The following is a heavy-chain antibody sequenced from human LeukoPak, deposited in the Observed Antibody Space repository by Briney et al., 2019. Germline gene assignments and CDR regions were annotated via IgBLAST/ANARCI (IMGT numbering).Heavy chain of an antibody. CDR2: INIKTGNP. CDR3: ARVGVPHFYYYMDV. Sequence: GASVKVSCKASGYTFTRYVMNWVRQAPGQGPEWMGWINIKTGNPTYAQGFTGRFVFSLGTSVSTAYLQITSLKAEDTAVYYCARVGVPHFYYYMDVWGKGTTVTVSS. V-gene: IGHV7-4-1*02. J-gene: IGHJ6*03. CDR1: GYTFTRYV.